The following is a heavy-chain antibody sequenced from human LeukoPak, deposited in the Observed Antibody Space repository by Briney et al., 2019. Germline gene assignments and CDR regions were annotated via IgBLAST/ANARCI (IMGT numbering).Heavy chain of an antibody. CDR1: GYTFTGYY. Sequence: GASVKVSCKASGYTFTGYYMHWVRQAPGQGLEWMGWINPNSGGTNYAQKFQGRVTVTRDTSISTAYMELSRLRSDDTAVYYCARVASSGWYGDYWGQGTLVTVSS. CDR2: INPNSGGT. D-gene: IGHD6-19*01. J-gene: IGHJ4*02. CDR3: ARVASSGWYGDY. V-gene: IGHV1-2*02.